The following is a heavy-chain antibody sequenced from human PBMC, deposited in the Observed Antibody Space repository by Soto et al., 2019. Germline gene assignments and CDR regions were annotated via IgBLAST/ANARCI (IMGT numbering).Heavy chain of an antibody. CDR3: ARGLLWFGEQLRPFDY. CDR1: GFTFSSYA. J-gene: IGHJ4*01. D-gene: IGHD3-10*01. V-gene: IGHV3-30-3*01. Sequence: GGSLRLSCAASGFTFSSYAMHWVRQAPGKGLEWVAVISYDGSNKYYADSVKGRFTISRDNSKNTLYLQMNSLRAEDTAVYYCARGLLWFGEQLRPFDYWGHGTLVTVPS. CDR2: ISYDGSNK.